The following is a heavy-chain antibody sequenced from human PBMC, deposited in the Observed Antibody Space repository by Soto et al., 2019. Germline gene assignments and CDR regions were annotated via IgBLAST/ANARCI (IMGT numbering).Heavy chain of an antibody. CDR2: IKQDGTEK. V-gene: IGHV3-7*01. D-gene: IGHD5-12*01. CDR3: ARVGVATRAEDA. J-gene: IGHJ5*02. Sequence: GGSLRLSCEASGFTFSSYWMRCVRQAPGKGLEGVANIKQDGTEKYYVDSVKGRFTISRDNAKVSLYLQMNSLIVEDTAVYYCARVGVATRAEDAWGQGTLVNVSS. CDR1: GFTFSSYW.